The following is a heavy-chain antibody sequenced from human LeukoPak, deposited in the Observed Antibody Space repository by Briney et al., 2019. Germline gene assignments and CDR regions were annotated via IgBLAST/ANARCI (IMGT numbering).Heavy chain of an antibody. Sequence: ASVKVSCKASGYTFTGYYMHWVRQAPGQGLEWMGIINPSGGSTSYAQKFQGRVTMTRDMSTSTVYMELSSLRSEDTAVYYCARDPGCSGGSCYGTDYYYYYMDVWGKGTTVTVSS. CDR2: INPSGGST. CDR3: ARDPGCSGGSCYGTDYYYYYMDV. CDR1: GYTFTGYY. J-gene: IGHJ6*03. V-gene: IGHV1-46*01. D-gene: IGHD2-15*01.